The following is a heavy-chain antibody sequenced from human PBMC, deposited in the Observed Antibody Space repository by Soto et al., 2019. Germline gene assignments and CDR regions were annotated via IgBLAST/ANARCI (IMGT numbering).Heavy chain of an antibody. Sequence: QVQLVQSGAEVKKPGSSVKVSCKASGGTFSSYAISWVRQAPGQGLEWMGGIIPIFGTANYAQKCQGRVTITADESTSTAYMELSSLRSEDTAVYYCARTCSGGSCCYYYGMDVWGQGTTVTVSS. V-gene: IGHV1-69*12. CDR3: ARTCSGGSCCYYYGMDV. CDR2: IIPIFGTA. CDR1: GGTFSSYA. J-gene: IGHJ6*02. D-gene: IGHD2-15*01.